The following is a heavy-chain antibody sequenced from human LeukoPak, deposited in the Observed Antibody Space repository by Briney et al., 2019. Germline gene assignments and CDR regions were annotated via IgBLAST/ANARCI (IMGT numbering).Heavy chain of an antibody. CDR2: IRSKANSYAT. Sequence: PGGSLRLSCAASGFTFSGSAMHWVRQASGKGLEWVGRIRSKANSYATAYAASVKGRFTISRDDSKNTAYLQMNSLKTEDTAVYYYTRLLTRYSSGSFNWFDPWGQGTLVTVSS. CDR3: TRLLTRYSSGSFNWFDP. J-gene: IGHJ5*02. D-gene: IGHD6-19*01. V-gene: IGHV3-73*01. CDR1: GFTFSGSA.